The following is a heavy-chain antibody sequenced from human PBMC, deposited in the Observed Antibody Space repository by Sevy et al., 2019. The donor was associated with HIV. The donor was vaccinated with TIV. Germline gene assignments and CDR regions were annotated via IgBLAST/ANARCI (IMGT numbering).Heavy chain of an antibody. D-gene: IGHD3-3*01. J-gene: IGHJ6*02. CDR1: GFRFGSHA. Sequence: GGSLRLSCVVSGFRFGSHAMSWVRQAPGKGLEWVAFIRYDGSNKYYADSVKGRFTISSDNSKNTLYLQMNSLRAEDTAVYYWAKARFWEWEDYYGMDVWGQGTTVTVSS. V-gene: IGHV3-30*02. CDR3: AKARFWEWEDYYGMDV. CDR2: IRYDGSNK.